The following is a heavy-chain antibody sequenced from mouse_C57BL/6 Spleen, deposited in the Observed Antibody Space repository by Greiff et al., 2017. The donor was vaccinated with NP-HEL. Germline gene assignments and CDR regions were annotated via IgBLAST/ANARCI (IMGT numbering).Heavy chain of an antibody. CDR2: INPSSGYT. J-gene: IGHJ1*03. Sequence: QVQLQQSGAELARPGASVKMSCKASGYTFTSYTMHWVKQRPGQGLEWIGYINPSSGYTKYNQKFKDKATLTADKSSSTAYMQLSSLTSEDSAVYYCARDSGGYYGSSYVYFDVWGTGTTVTVSS. V-gene: IGHV1-4*01. D-gene: IGHD1-1*01. CDR1: GYTFTSYT. CDR3: ARDSGGYYGSSYVYFDV.